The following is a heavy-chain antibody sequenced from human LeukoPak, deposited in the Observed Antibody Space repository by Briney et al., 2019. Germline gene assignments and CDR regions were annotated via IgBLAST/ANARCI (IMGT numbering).Heavy chain of an antibody. CDR1: GYTFTGYY. V-gene: IGHV1-2*02. D-gene: IGHD3-3*01. CDR3: ARDMGSPQYYDFWSGYFYYSDY. J-gene: IGHJ4*02. Sequence: ASVEVSCKASGYTFTGYYMHWVRQAPGQGLEWMGWINPNSGGTNYAQKFQGRVTMTRDTSISTAYMELSRLRSDDTAVYYCARDMGSPQYYDFWSGYFYYSDYWGQGTLVTVSS. CDR2: INPNSGGT.